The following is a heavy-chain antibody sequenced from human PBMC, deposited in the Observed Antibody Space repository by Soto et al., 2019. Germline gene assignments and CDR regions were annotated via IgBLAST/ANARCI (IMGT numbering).Heavy chain of an antibody. V-gene: IGHV4-30-4*01. CDR1: GGSISSGDYY. CDR3: ARAAGVLRYFDWFTSHDAFDI. CDR2: IYYSGST. J-gene: IGHJ3*02. D-gene: IGHD3-9*01. Sequence: LSLTCTVSGGSISSGDYYWSWIRQPPGKGLEWIGYIYYSGSTYYNPSLKSRVTISVDTSKNQFSLKLSSVTAADTAVYYCARAAGVLRYFDWFTSHDAFDIWGQGTMVTVSS.